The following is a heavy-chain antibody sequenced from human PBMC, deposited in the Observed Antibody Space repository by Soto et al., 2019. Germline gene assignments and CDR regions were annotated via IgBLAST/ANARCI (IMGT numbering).Heavy chain of an antibody. CDR2: IYYSGST. CDR3: AVSSVTTQYYYYHYVMDV. CDR1: GGSISSGGYY. Sequence: SETLSLTCTVSGGSISSGGYYWSWIRQHPGKGLEWIGYIYYSGSTYYNPSLKSRVTISVDTSKNQFSLKLSSVTAADTAVYYCAVSSVTTQYYYYHYVMDVWGQGTTVTVSS. J-gene: IGHJ6*02. D-gene: IGHD4-17*01. V-gene: IGHV4-31*03.